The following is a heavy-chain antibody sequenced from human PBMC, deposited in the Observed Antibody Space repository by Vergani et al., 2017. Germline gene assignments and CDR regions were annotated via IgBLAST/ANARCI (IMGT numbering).Heavy chain of an antibody. D-gene: IGHD4-17*01. J-gene: IGHJ5*02. Sequence: EVQLLESGGGLVQPGGSLRLSCAASGFTFSSYAMSWVRQAPGKGLEGVSAISGSGGRTYYADSVKGRFTISRDNSKNTLYLQMNSLRAEDTAVYYCAKESDRYGDYGGWFDPWGQGTLVTVSS. CDR1: GFTFSSYA. V-gene: IGHV3-23*01. CDR3: AKESDRYGDYGGWFDP. CDR2: ISGSGGRT.